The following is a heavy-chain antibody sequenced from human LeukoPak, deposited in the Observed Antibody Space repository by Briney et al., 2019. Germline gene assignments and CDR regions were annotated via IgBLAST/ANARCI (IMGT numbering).Heavy chain of an antibody. CDR1: GGSLIGHY. D-gene: IGHD3-10*01. CDR3: ARGGIMVRQSINFLFFYAMDV. CDR2: INHSGKT. Sequence: SSETLSLTCDVYGGSLIGHYWGWIRQPPGKGLEWIGEINHSGKTNYNPSLKNRVTISLDTSKNQTSLRLSAVTAADTAVYHCARGGIMVRQSINFLFFYAMDVWGHGTTVTVSS. V-gene: IGHV4-34*01. J-gene: IGHJ6*02.